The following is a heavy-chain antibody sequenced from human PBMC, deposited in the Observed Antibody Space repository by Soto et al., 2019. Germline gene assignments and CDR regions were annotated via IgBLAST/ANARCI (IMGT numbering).Heavy chain of an antibody. CDR2: ISAYNGNT. CDR3: ARDHTDSKDYCMDV. V-gene: IGHV1-18*04. CDR1: GYTFTSYG. D-gene: IGHD4-4*01. J-gene: IGHJ6*02. Sequence: ASVKVSCKASGYTFTSYGISWVRQAPGQGLEWMGWISAYNGNTNYAQKLQGRVTMTTDTSTSTAYMELRSLRSDDTAVYYCARDHTDSKDYCMDVWGQGTTVTVSS.